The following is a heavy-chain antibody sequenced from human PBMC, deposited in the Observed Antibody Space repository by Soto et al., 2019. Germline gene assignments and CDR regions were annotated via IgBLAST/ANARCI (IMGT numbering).Heavy chain of an antibody. CDR3: ARDLVWSRYCSGGSCGWFDP. CDR2: IYYSGST. D-gene: IGHD2-15*01. V-gene: IGHV4-31*02. Sequence: KTSETLSLTCTVSGGSISSGGYYWSWIRQHPGKGLEWIGYIYYSGSTYYNPSLKSRVTISVDTSKNQFSLKLSSVTAADTAVYYCARDLVWSRYCSGGSCGWFDPWGQGTLVTVSS. J-gene: IGHJ5*02. CDR1: GGSISSGGYY.